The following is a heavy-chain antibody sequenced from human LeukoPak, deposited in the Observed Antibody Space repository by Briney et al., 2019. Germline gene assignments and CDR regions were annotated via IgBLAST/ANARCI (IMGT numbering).Heavy chain of an antibody. Sequence: PGGSLRLSCAASGFTFSSYEMNWVRQASGKGLEWVSYISSSGSTIYYADSVKGRFTISRDNAKNSLYLQMNSLRAEDTAVYYCARDRVGGSDFDYWGQGTLVTVSS. CDR1: GFTFSSYE. CDR2: ISSSGSTI. D-gene: IGHD1-26*01. CDR3: ARDRVGGSDFDY. V-gene: IGHV3-48*03. J-gene: IGHJ4*02.